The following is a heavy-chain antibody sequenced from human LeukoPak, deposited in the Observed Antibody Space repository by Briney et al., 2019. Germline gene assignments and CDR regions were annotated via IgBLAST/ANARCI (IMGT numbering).Heavy chain of an antibody. Sequence: GASVKVSCKASGYTFTSYDINWVRQATGQGLEWMGWVNPNSANTAYAQKFQGRVTMTRNTSISTAYMELSSLRSEDTAVYYCAKTSSVRLVPTAIDYWGQGTLVTVSS. CDR3: AKTSSVRLVPTAIDY. D-gene: IGHD3-9*01. CDR2: VNPNSANT. CDR1: GYTFTSYD. J-gene: IGHJ4*02. V-gene: IGHV1-8*01.